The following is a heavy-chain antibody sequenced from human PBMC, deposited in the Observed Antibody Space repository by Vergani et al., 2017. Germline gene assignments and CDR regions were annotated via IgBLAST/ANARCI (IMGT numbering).Heavy chain of an antibody. D-gene: IGHD3-22*01. J-gene: IGHJ3*02. V-gene: IGHV4-31*03. CDR1: GGSISSGGYY. Sequence: QVQLQESGPGLVKPSQTLSLTCTVSGGSISSGGYYWSWIRQHPGKGLEWIGYIYYSGSTYYNPSLKSRVTISGDTSKNQFSLKQSSVTAADTAVYYCARDLSYYEELARNDAYDIWDQGTMVIFSS. CDR2: IYYSGST. CDR3: ARDLSYYEELARNDAYDI.